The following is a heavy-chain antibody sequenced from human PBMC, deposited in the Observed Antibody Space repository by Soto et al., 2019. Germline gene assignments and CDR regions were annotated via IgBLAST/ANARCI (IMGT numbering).Heavy chain of an antibody. CDR2: IWYDGSNK. J-gene: IGHJ5*02. D-gene: IGHD4-17*01. Sequence: QVQLVESGGSVVQPGRSLRLSCAASGFTFSSYGMHWVRQAPGKGLEWVAVIWYDGSNKYYADSVKGRFTISRDNSKNTLYLQMNSLRAEDTAVYYCARDRLTTVTTPGWFDPWGQGTLVTVSS. V-gene: IGHV3-33*01. CDR3: ARDRLTTVTTPGWFDP. CDR1: GFTFSSYG.